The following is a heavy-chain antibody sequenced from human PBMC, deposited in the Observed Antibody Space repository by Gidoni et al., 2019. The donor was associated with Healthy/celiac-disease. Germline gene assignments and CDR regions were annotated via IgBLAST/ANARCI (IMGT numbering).Heavy chain of an antibody. CDR1: GFTSSSYW. D-gene: IGHD5-18*01. CDR2: IKRDESEK. CDR3: ARDGVDTAMVTGFDI. Sequence: EVQLVESGGGLVQLGGSLRLSCAASGFTSSSYWMSWARQAPGKGLGWLANIKRDESEKYYVDSVKGRFTISRDNAKNSLYLQMNSLRAEDTAVYYCARDGVDTAMVTGFDIWGQGTMVTVSS. J-gene: IGHJ3*02. V-gene: IGHV3-7*01.